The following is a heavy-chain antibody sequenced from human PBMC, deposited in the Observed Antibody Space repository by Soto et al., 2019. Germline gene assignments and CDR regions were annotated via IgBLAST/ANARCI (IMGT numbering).Heavy chain of an antibody. Sequence: SVKVSCKASGGTFSSYAISWVRQAPGQGLEWMGGIIPIFGTANYAQKFQGRVTITADESTSTAYMELSSLRSEDTAVYYCARNNYYDSSGYWVYWGQGTLVTVSS. CDR1: GGTFSSYA. CDR2: IIPIFGTA. J-gene: IGHJ4*02. CDR3: ARNNYYDSSGYWVY. V-gene: IGHV1-69*13. D-gene: IGHD3-22*01.